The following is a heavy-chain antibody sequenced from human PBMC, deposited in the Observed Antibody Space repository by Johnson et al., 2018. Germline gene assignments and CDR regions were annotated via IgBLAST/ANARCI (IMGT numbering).Heavy chain of an antibody. CDR3: ARESRYGSGSYYTYYYYGMDV. D-gene: IGHD3-10*01. J-gene: IGHJ6*02. CDR1: GFTFDDYA. V-gene: IGHV3-43D*03. CDR2: ISWDGDST. Sequence: VQLVESGGVVVQPGGSLRLSCAASGFTFDDYAIHWVRQAPGKGLEWVSLISWDGDSTYYADSVKGRFTISRDNAKNSLYLQMNSLRAEDTAVYYCARESRYGSGSYYTYYYYGMDVWGQGTTVTVSS.